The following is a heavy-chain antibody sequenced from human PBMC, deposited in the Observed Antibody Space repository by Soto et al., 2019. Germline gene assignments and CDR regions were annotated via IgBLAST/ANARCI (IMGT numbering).Heavy chain of an antibody. Sequence: PSETLSLTCTVSGGSISSGGYYWSWIRQHPGKGLEWIGYIYYSGSTYYKPSLKSRVTISVDTSKNQFSLKLSSVTAADTAVYNSDRSVFPGARGPLVTVPQ. CDR1: GGSISSGGYY. CDR3: DRSVFP. J-gene: IGHJ5*02. V-gene: IGHV4-31*03. CDR2: IYYSGST.